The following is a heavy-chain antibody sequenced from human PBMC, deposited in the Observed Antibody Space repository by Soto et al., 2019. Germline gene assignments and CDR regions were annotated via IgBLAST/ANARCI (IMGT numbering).Heavy chain of an antibody. J-gene: IGHJ4*02. CDR1: GGSVSSYY. V-gene: IGHV4-59*02. D-gene: IGHD6-25*01. Sequence: PYETLCLTCTVSGGSVSSYYWSWIRKPPGKVLEWIGYIYYSGSTNYNPSLKSRVTISVDTSKNQFCLKLRSVTAADTAVLYCAREKQRHIDNWGQGTLVT. CDR3: AREKQRHIDN. CDR2: IYYSGST.